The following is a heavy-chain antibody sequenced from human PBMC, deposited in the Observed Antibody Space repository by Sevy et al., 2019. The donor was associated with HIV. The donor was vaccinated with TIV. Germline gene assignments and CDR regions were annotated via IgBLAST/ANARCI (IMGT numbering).Heavy chain of an antibody. CDR1: GYTFTSYG. V-gene: IGHV1-18*01. CDR3: ARDQPTDFYYDSSGYYQNTVFDY. Sequence: ASVKVSFKASGYTFTSYGISWVRQAPGQGLEWMGWISAYNGNTNYAQKLQGRVTMTTDTSTSTDYMELRSLRSDDTAVYYCARDQPTDFYYDSSGYYQNTVFDYWGQGTLVTVSS. CDR2: ISAYNGNT. D-gene: IGHD3-22*01. J-gene: IGHJ4*02.